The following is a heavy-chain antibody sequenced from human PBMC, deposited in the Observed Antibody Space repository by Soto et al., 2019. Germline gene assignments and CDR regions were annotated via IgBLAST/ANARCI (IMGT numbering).Heavy chain of an antibody. D-gene: IGHD2-15*01. CDR2: ISAYSGNT. Sequence: QVQLVQSGGEVKKPGAAVKVSCKASGYTFTTFGIGWVRQAPGQGLEWMGWISAYSGNTEYPEKLQGRVTITIDTSTSITYMELRSLRSDYTAVYYCARAFCSGGSCYLDYWGQGALVTVSS. V-gene: IGHV1-18*01. J-gene: IGHJ4*02. CDR1: GYTFTTFG. CDR3: ARAFCSGGSCYLDY.